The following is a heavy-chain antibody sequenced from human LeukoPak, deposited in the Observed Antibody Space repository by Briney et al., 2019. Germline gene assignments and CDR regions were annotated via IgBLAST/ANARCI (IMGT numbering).Heavy chain of an antibody. CDR1: GYTFTGYY. D-gene: IGHD4-17*01. Sequence: ASVKVSCKASGYTFTGYYMHWVRQAPGQGLEWMGWINPNSGGTNYAQKFQGRVTMTRDTSISTAYMELSRLRSDDTAVYYCARDSAAIKDYGDLPGAFDIWGQGTMVTVSS. J-gene: IGHJ3*02. CDR3: ARDSAAIKDYGDLPGAFDI. CDR2: INPNSGGT. V-gene: IGHV1-2*02.